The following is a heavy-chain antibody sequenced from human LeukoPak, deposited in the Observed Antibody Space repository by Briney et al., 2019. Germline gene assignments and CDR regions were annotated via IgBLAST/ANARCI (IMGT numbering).Heavy chain of an antibody. CDR1: GGSISSSSYY. D-gene: IGHD2-2*01. Sequence: SETLSLTCTVSGGSISSSSYYWGWLRQPPGKGLEWIVSIYYSGSTYYNPSLKSRVTISVDTSKNQFSLKLSSVTAADTAVYYCAGHNMGNWDQLPHNWSTPGAREPWSPSPQ. V-gene: IGHV4-39*01. CDR3: AGHNMGNWDQLPHNWSTP. J-gene: IGHJ5*02. CDR2: IYYSGST.